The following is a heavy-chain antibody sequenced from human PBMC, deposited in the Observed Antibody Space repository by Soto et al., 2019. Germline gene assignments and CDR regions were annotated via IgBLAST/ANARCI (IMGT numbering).Heavy chain of an antibody. CDR1: GGSISSSDW. Sequence: QVQLQESGPGLEKPSGTLSLTCAVSGGSISSSDWWSWVRQPPGKGLEWIGEISHSGNTNYSPSLRGRVTISVDKSKNQFSLKLTSVTAADTAVYYCARAYDRSGSPARYFDFWGQGTLDTVSS. V-gene: IGHV4-4*02. CDR3: ARAYDRSGSPARYFDF. CDR2: ISHSGNT. D-gene: IGHD3-22*01. J-gene: IGHJ4*02.